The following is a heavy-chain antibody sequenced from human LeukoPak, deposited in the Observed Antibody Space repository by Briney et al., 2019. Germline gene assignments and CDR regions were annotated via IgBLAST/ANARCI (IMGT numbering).Heavy chain of an antibody. D-gene: IGHD6-13*01. CDR2: ISSSSSYI. V-gene: IGHV3-21*04. CDR3: AKARYRSSYWGEYYFDY. J-gene: IGHJ4*02. Sequence: GGSLRLSRAASRFTSSSYSMNWVRQGPGKGVERVSSISSSSSYIYYADSVRGGFTIYRDNAKNSLYLQINSLRAEETALYYCAKARYRSSYWGEYYFDYWGQGTLVTVSS. CDR1: RFTSSSYS.